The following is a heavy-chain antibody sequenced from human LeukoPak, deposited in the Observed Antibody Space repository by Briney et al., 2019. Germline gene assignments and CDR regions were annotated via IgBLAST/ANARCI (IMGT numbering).Heavy chain of an antibody. V-gene: IGHV1-46*01. J-gene: IGHJ4*02. D-gene: IGHD6-19*01. CDR2: INPSGGST. Sequence: ASVKVSCKASGYTFTSYYMHWVRQAPGQGLEWMGIINPSGGSTSYAQKFQGRVTMTSDTSTSTVYMELSSLRSEDTAVYYCARDTVDRIAVAPENYWGQGTLVTVSS. CDR1: GYTFTSYY. CDR3: ARDTVDRIAVAPENY.